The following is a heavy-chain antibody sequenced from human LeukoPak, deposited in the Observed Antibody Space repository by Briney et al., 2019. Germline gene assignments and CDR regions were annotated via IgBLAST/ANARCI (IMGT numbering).Heavy chain of an antibody. D-gene: IGHD2-2*01. Sequence: VASVKVSCKTSGYTFTGYYVHWVRQAPGKGLEWMGCINSNSGGTNYARKLQGRVTMTRDTSISTAYMELSSLRSEDTAVYYCARGAVPAAGDWFDPWGQGTLVTVSS. CDR3: ARGAVPAAGDWFDP. V-gene: IGHV1-2*02. CDR1: GYTFTGYY. J-gene: IGHJ5*02. CDR2: INSNSGGT.